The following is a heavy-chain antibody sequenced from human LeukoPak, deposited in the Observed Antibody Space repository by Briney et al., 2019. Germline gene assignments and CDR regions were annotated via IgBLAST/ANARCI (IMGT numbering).Heavy chain of an antibody. CDR2: ISYDGSNK. CDR3: ARTPHLYFGSGSFQFDY. V-gene: IGHV3-30*03. CDR1: GFTFSSYG. D-gene: IGHD3-10*01. J-gene: IGHJ4*02. Sequence: GGSLRLSCAASGFTFSSYGMHWVRQAPGKGLEWVAVISYDGSNKYYADSVKGRFTISRDNSKNTLYLQMNSLRAEDTAVYFCARTPHLYFGSGSFQFDYWGQGTLVTVSS.